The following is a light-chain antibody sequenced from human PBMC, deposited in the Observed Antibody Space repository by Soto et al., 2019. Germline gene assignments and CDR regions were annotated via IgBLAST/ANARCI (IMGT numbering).Light chain of an antibody. CDR1: QSVLSRSKNY. J-gene: IGKJ4*01. CDR2: WAS. CDR3: QQYYGTPLP. Sequence: DIVMTQSPDSLAVSLGERATINCKSSQSVLSRSKNYLAWYQQKPGQPPKLLISWASTRQSGVPDRISGTGSGTDFTLIISSLQAEDVAVYYCQQYYGTPLPFGGGTKVEIK. V-gene: IGKV4-1*01.